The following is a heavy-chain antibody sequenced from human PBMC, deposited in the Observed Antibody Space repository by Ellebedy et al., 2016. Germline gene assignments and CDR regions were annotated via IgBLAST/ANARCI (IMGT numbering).Heavy chain of an antibody. V-gene: IGHV3-7*01. D-gene: IGHD3-10*01. CDR3: ARDRGGGGP. Sequence: GESLKISCTASGFTFGDYAMSWFRQAPGKGLEWVASIKQDGSEKYYVDSVKGRFTISRDNAKSSLYLQMDSLRAEDTAVYYCARDRGGGGPWGQGTLVTVSS. J-gene: IGHJ5*02. CDR2: IKQDGSEK. CDR1: GFTFGDYA.